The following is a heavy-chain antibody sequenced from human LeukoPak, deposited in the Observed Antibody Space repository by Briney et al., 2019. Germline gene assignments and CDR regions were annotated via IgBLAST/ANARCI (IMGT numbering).Heavy chain of an antibody. CDR3: ARDLRWRGGYYDSSGYDAFDI. V-gene: IGHV3-30*02. CDR2: IRSDGSIE. D-gene: IGHD3-22*01. CDR1: GFTFSSCG. J-gene: IGHJ3*02. Sequence: PGGSLRLSCAASGFTFSSCGMHWVRQAPGRGLEWVAFIRSDGSIEYYADSVKGRFTTSRDNSKNTLYLQMNSLRAEDTAVYYCARDLRWRGGYYDSSGYDAFDIWGQGTMVTVSS.